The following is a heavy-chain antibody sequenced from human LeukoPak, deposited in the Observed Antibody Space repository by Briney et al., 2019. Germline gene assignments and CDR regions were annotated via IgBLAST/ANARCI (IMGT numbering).Heavy chain of an antibody. CDR1: GFNYSSYT. Sequence: PGGSLRLSCAASGFNYSSYTMNWVRQAPGMGLEWLSYISASRDITYYADSVKGRFTISRDNAKNSLYLQMNSLRAEDTAVYYCARHGDWGAGDRVDYWGQGTLVTVSS. V-gene: IGHV3-21*05. CDR3: ARHGDWGAGDRVDY. J-gene: IGHJ4*02. CDR2: ISASRDIT. D-gene: IGHD3/OR15-3a*01.